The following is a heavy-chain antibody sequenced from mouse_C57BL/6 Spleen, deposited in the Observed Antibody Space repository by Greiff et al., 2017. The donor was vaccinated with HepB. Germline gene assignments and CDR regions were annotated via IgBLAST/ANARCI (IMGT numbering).Heavy chain of an antibody. CDR1: GYTFTDYE. J-gene: IGHJ2*01. CDR3: TRFSIVTTIDY. V-gene: IGHV1-15*01. CDR2: IDPETGGT. D-gene: IGHD2-5*01. Sequence: QVQLKESGAELVRPGASVTLSCKASGYTFTDYEMHWVKQTPVHGLEWIGAIDPETGGTAYNQKFKGKAILTADKSSSTAYMELRSLTSEDSAVYYCTRFSIVTTIDYWGQGTTLTVSS.